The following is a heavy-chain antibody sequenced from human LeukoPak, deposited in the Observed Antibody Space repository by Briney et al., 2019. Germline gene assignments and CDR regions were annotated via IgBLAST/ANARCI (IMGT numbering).Heavy chain of an antibody. V-gene: IGHV5-51*01. Sequence: GESLKISCQGSGYSFTSYWIGWVRQMPGKGLEWMGIIYPGDSDTRYSPSFQGQVTISADKSISTAYLQWSSLKASDTAMYYCARRPYCSSTSCSNQPFDYWGQGTLVTVSS. J-gene: IGHJ4*02. CDR1: GYSFTSYW. CDR3: ARRPYCSSTSCSNQPFDY. CDR2: IYPGDSDT. D-gene: IGHD2-2*01.